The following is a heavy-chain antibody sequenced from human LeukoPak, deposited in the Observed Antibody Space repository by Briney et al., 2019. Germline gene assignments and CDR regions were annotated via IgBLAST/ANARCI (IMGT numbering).Heavy chain of an antibody. J-gene: IGHJ4*02. Sequence: PGGSLRLSCAASGFTVNTHFMSWVRQAPGKGLEWVSTVTGGGDTTHYADAVRGRFTITRDNSQNTLYLRMNSLRVEDTVMYFCAKGGAVDGTLKFDYWGQGTLVTVSS. CDR1: GFTVNTHF. CDR2: VTGGGDTT. D-gene: IGHD1-1*01. V-gene: IGHV3-23*01. CDR3: AKGGAVDGTLKFDY.